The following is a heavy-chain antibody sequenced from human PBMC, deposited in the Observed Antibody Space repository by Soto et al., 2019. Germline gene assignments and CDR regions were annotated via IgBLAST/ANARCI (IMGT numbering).Heavy chain of an antibody. D-gene: IGHD2-15*01. CDR3: TTDLILAATFDC. V-gene: IGHV3-15*01. CDR1: GFTFSNAW. CDR2: IKSKTDGVTT. Sequence: GGSLRLSCAASGFTFSNAWMSWVRQAPGKGLDWVGRIKSKTDGVTTDYAAPVKGRFTISRDDSKNTLYLQMNSLKTEDTAVYYCTTDLILAATFDCWGQGTLVTVSS. J-gene: IGHJ4*02.